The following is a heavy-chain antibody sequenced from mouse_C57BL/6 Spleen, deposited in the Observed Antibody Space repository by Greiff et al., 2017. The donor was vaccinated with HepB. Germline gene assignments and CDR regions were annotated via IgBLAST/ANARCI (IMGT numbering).Heavy chain of an antibody. V-gene: IGHV1-82*01. CDR2: IYPGDGDT. D-gene: IGHD1-1*01. CDR3: ARSITTVDYFDY. CDR1: GYAFSSSW. J-gene: IGHJ2*01. Sequence: VQGVESGPELVKPGASVKISCKASGYAFSSSWMNWVKQRPGKGLEWIGRIYPGDGDTNYNGKFKGKATLTADKSSSTAYMQLSSLTSEDSAVYFCARSITTVDYFDYWGQGTPLTVSS.